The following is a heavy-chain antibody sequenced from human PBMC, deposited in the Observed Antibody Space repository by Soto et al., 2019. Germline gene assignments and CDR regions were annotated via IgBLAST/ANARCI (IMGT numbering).Heavy chain of an antibody. Sequence: QLQLQESGPGLVKPSETLSLTCTVSGGSIRITYYYWGWIRQPPGKGLEWIGTFYQGGKTYYNPSLQKRGTMTIDMTNNQFSLKMTSVTAADTAVYYCENVKIVVTTTVDNWGQGTPVIVSP. V-gene: IGHV4-39*01. D-gene: IGHD1-26*01. CDR3: ENVKIVVTTTVDN. J-gene: IGHJ4*02. CDR1: GGSIRITYYY. CDR2: FYQGGKT.